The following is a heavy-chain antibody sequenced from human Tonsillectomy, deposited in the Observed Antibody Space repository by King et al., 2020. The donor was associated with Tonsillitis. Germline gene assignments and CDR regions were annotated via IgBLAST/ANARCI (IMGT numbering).Heavy chain of an antibody. CDR3: VGEGVGEL. D-gene: IGHD2/OR15-2a*01. CDR1: GFTFSNYW. Sequence: VQLVESGGGSAQPGGSLRLSFAASGFTFSNYWMHWARQAPGKGLEWVSRINPVGSDTNYVDSVKGRFTISRDNAKNTWYMQMNSRRAEDTALYYCVGEGVGELWGQGTLVTVSS. J-gene: IGHJ4*02. CDR2: INPVGSDT. V-gene: IGHV3-74*01.